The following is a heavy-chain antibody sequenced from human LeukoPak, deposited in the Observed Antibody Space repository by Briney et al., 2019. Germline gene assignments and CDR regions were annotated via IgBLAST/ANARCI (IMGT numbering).Heavy chain of an antibody. CDR1: AGSLTGYY. V-gene: IGHV4-34*01. Sequence: PSETLSLTCAVYAGSLTGYYWSWNRQPPGKGLEWNGEILHSGSTNYNPSLKTRVTISVDTSKYQLSLKLSSVTAADTAVYYCARGRHSSSRGASVYYYYGMDVWGQGTTVTVSS. D-gene: IGHD6-13*01. J-gene: IGHJ6*02. CDR2: ILHSGST. CDR3: ARGRHSSSRGASVYYYYGMDV.